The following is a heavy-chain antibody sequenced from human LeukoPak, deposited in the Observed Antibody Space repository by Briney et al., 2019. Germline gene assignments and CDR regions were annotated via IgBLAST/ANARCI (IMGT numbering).Heavy chain of an antibody. CDR1: GFTFSSYG. D-gene: IGHD1-1*01. Sequence: PGGSLKLSCAASGFTFSSYGMHWVRQAPGKGLEWVAVIWYDGSNKYYADSVKGRFTISRDNSKNTLYLQMNSLRAEDTAVYYCARAKHLRRGYAFDIWGQGTMVTVSS. V-gene: IGHV3-33*08. CDR2: IWYDGSNK. CDR3: ARAKHLRRGYAFDI. J-gene: IGHJ3*02.